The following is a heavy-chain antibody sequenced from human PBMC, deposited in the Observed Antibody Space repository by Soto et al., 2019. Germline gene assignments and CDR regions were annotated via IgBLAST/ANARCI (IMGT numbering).Heavy chain of an antibody. Sequence: SETLSLTCAVSGGSISSSNWWSWVRQPPGKGLEWIGEIYHSGSTNYNPSLKSRVTISVDKSKNQFSLKLSSVTAADTAVYYCAGGGSSWYYYYGMDVWGQGTTVTVSS. CDR3: AGGGSSWYYYYGMDV. CDR1: GGSISSSNW. CDR2: IYHSGST. D-gene: IGHD6-13*01. J-gene: IGHJ6*02. V-gene: IGHV4-4*02.